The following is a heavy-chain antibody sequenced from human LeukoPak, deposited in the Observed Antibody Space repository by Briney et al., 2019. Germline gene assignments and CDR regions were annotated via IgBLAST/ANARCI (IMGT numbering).Heavy chain of an antibody. CDR1: GGSISSSSYY. D-gene: IGHD6-6*01. V-gene: IGHV4-39*07. Sequence: SETLSLTCTVSGGSISSSSYYWSWIRQPPGKGLEWIGEINHSGSTNYNPSLKSRVTMSVDTSKNQFSLKLSSVTAADTAVYYCASTSRSSSSWAYFDYWGQGTLVTVSS. CDR2: INHSGST. J-gene: IGHJ4*02. CDR3: ASTSRSSSSWAYFDY.